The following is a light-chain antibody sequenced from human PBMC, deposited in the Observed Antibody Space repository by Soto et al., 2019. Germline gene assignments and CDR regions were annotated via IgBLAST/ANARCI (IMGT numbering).Light chain of an antibody. J-gene: IGKJ1*01. Sequence: DSQMTQSPSPLSASVGDRVTITCRASQSISSDLNWYQQKPGKAPKVLIYAASTLQSGVPSRFSGSGSGTDFTLTISSLQPEDFATYYCQQYNSYPWTFGQGTKVDIK. V-gene: IGKV1-16*01. CDR3: QQYNSYPWT. CDR1: QSISSD. CDR2: AAS.